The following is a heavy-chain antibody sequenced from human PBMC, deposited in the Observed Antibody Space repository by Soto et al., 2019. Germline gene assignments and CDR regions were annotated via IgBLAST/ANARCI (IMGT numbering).Heavy chain of an antibody. CDR2: IDPSDSYT. J-gene: IGHJ6*02. CDR1: GYSFTSYW. D-gene: IGHD6-6*01. Sequence: PGESLKISCKGSGYSFTSYWISWVRQMPGKGLEWMGRIDPSDSYTNYSPSFQGHVTISADKSISTAYLQWSSLKASDTAMYYCASTIAARPPYYYGMDVWGHGTTVTVSS. V-gene: IGHV5-10-1*01. CDR3: ASTIAARPPYYYGMDV.